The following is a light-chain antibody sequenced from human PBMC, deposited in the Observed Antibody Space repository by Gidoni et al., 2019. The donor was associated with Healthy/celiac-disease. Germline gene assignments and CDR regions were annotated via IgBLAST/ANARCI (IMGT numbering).Light chain of an antibody. J-gene: IGKJ2*01. V-gene: IGKV1-39*01. CDR2: AAS. CDR1: QSISSY. CDR3: QQSYSTPLST. Sequence: DIQMTQSPASLSASVGDRVTITCRASQSISSYLNWYQQKPGKAPKLLIYAASSLQSGVPSRFSGSVSGTDFTLTISSLQPEDFATYYCQQSYSTPLSTFXQXTKLEIK.